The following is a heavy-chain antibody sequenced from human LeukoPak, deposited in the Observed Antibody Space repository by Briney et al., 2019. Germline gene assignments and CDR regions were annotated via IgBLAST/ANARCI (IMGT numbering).Heavy chain of an antibody. J-gene: IGHJ4*02. D-gene: IGHD3-10*01. Sequence: GGSLRLSCAASGFTFSRYWMSWVRQAPGKGLEWVANMNQDGSEKYYVDSVKGRFTISRDNAKNSLYLQVNSLRAEDTAVYYCARDGAARVSGSFGDWGQGTLLTVSS. CDR3: ARDGAARVSGSFGD. CDR2: MNQDGSEK. V-gene: IGHV3-7*03. CDR1: GFTFSRYW.